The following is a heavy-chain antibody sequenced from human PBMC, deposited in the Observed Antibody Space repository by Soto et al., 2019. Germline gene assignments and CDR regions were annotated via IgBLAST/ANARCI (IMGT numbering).Heavy chain of an antibody. CDR1: GFTLSNYA. CDR2: ISSNGVGT. V-gene: IGHV3-64*01. J-gene: IGHJ6*03. CDR3: ARRARPDFYYMDV. Sequence: EVQLVESGGDLAQPGGSLRLSCAASGFTLSNYAMDWVRQAPGKGLEYVSGISSNGVGTYYANSVQGRFTVSRDNSKNTVYLRMGYLRPEDTAVYYCARRARPDFYYMDVWGKGTTVTVS. D-gene: IGHD6-6*01.